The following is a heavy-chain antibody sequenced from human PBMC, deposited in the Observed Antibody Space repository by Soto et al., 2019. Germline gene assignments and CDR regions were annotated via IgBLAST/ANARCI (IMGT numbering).Heavy chain of an antibody. V-gene: IGHV4-39*01. CDR2: ISYSGST. J-gene: IGHJ6*02. CDR3: TRRYTYGSGKYAVDV. Sequence: SETLSLTCTVSGGSISSSGYYWGWIRQPPGKGLEWIGTISYSGSTYYNPSLRNRITISVDTSNNQFSLKLSSVTAVDTALYFSTRRYTYGSGKYAVDVWGQGTTVTVSS. CDR1: GGSISSSGYY. D-gene: IGHD3-10*01.